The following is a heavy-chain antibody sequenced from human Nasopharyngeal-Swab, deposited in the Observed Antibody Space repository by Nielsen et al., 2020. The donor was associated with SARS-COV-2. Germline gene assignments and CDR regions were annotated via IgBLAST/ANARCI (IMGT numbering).Heavy chain of an antibody. Sequence: GGSLRLSCTASGFTFGDYAMSWVRQAPGKGLEWVGFIRSKAYGGTTEYAASVKGRFTISRDDSKSIAYLQMNSLKTEDTAVYYCTRGGYGDYGLYYFDYWVQGTLVTVSS. J-gene: IGHJ4*02. CDR2: IRSKAYGGTT. V-gene: IGHV3-49*04. CDR3: TRGGYGDYGLYYFDY. CDR1: GFTFGDYA. D-gene: IGHD4-17*01.